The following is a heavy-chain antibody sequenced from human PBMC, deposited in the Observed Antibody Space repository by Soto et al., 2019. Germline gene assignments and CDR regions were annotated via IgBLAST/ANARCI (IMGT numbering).Heavy chain of an antibody. V-gene: IGHV4-34*01. CDR3: ARRHANTNTIFGVVSTPGYYYYMDV. CDR2: INHSGST. J-gene: IGHJ6*03. D-gene: IGHD3-3*01. Sequence: PSETLSLTCAVYGGSFSGYYWSWIRQPPGKGLEWIGEINHSGSTNYNPSLKSRVTISVDTSKNQFSLKLSSVTAADTAVYYCARRHANTNTIFGVVSTPGYYYYMDVWAKGPRSPSP. CDR1: GGSFSGYY.